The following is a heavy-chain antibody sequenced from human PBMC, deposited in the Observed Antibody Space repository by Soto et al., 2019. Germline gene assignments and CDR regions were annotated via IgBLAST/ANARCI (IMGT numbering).Heavy chain of an antibody. D-gene: IGHD3-3*01. CDR1: GGSFSGYY. V-gene: IGHV4-34*01. J-gene: IGHJ6*02. CDR3: ARYDEGHYYGMDV. CDR2: INHSGST. Sequence: SETLSLTCAVYGGSFSGYYWSWIRQPPGKGLEWIGGINHSGSTNYNPSLKSRVTISVDTSKNQFSLKLSSVTAADTAVYYCARYDEGHYYGMDVWGQGTTVTVSS.